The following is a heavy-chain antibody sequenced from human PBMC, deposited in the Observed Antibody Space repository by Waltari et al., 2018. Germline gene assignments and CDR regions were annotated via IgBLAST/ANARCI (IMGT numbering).Heavy chain of an antibody. V-gene: IGHV1-46*01. CDR2: INPSGGST. Sequence: QVQLVQSGAEVKKPGASVKVSCKASGYTFTSYYMHWVRQAPGQGLEWREIINPSGGSTSYAQKFQGRVTMTRDTSTSTVYMELSSLRSEDTAVYYCARDRTDCSSTSCVPYYYYYGMDVWGQGTTVTVSS. D-gene: IGHD2-2*01. CDR3: ARDRTDCSSTSCVPYYYYYGMDV. J-gene: IGHJ6*02. CDR1: GYTFTSYY.